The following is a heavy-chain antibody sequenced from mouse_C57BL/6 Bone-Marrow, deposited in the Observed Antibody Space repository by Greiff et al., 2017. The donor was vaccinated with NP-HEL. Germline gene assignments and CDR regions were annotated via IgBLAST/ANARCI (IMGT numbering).Heavy chain of an antibody. D-gene: IGHD1-1*01. V-gene: IGHV2-6*03. CDR1: GFSLTSYG. CDR2: IWSDGST. J-gene: IGHJ3*01. Sequence: VQLQQSGPGLVAPSQSLSITCTVSGFSLTSYGVHWVRQPPGKGLEWLVVIWSDGSTTYNSALKSRLSISKDNSKSQVFLKMNSLQTDDTAMYYCARGHGSSPWFAYWGQGTLVTVSA. CDR3: ARGHGSSPWFAY.